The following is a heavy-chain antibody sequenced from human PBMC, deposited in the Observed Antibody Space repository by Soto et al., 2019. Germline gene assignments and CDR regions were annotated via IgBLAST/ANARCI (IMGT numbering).Heavy chain of an antibody. CDR1: GYAFTSYG. CDR3: ARVLFHSSENWFDP. Sequence: AWVKGSCKAPGYAFTSYGMSWVRQAPGQGLEWMGWISAYNGNPNHAQKLQGRVTMTTDTSTSTAYMELRSLRSDDTAVYYCARVLFHSSENWFDPWGQGPLVTVSS. V-gene: IGHV1-18*01. CDR2: ISAYNGNP. D-gene: IGHD6-25*01. J-gene: IGHJ5*02.